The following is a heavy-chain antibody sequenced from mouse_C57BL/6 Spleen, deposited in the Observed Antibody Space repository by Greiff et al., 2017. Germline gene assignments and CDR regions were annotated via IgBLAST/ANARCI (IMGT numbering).Heavy chain of an antibody. CDR2: IHPNSGST. CDR3: ARDGLGPYYFDY. V-gene: IGHV1-64*01. Sequence: QVQLQQPGAELVKPGASVKLSCKASGYTFTSYWMHWVKQRPGQGLEWIGMIHPNSGSTNYNEKFKSKATLTVDKSSSTAYMQLSSLTSEDSAVYYCARDGLGPYYFDYWGQGTTLTVSS. J-gene: IGHJ2*01. CDR1: GYTFTSYW. D-gene: IGHD4-1*01.